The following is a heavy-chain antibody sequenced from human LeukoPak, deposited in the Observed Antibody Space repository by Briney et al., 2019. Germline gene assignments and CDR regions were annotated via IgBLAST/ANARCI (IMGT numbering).Heavy chain of an antibody. CDR1: GYTFTGYY. CDR3: TTTIGNLNFDY. Sequence: GASVKVSCKASGYTFTGYYMHWVRQAPGQGLEWMGRINPSSGGTNYAQKFQGRVTMTRDTSISTAYVELSRLRSDDTAVYYCTTTIGNLNFDYWGQGTLVTVSS. D-gene: IGHD1-14*01. CDR2: INPSSGGT. V-gene: IGHV1-2*06. J-gene: IGHJ4*02.